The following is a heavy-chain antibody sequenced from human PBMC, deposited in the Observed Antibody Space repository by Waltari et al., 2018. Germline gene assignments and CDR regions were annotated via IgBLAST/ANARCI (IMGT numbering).Heavy chain of an antibody. D-gene: IGHD6-19*01. V-gene: IGHV4-34*01. CDR2: INHSGST. CDR1: GGSFSGYY. Sequence: QVQLQQWGAGLLKPSETLSLTCVVYGGSFSGYYWGWIRQSPGKGLEWIGEINHSGSTHYNPSLSSRVTISVDASKNQFSLQVSSVTAADTAVYYCARGGQWKFDYWGQGTLVTVSS. CDR3: ARGGQWKFDY. J-gene: IGHJ4*02.